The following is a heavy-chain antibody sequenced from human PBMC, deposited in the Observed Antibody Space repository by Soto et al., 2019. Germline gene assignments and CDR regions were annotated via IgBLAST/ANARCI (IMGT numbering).Heavy chain of an antibody. CDR1: GFTFSSHA. CDR2: ISGSGGST. CDR3: AKDQGLMVYAIDY. V-gene: IGHV3-23*01. Sequence: GGSLRLSCAASGFTFSSHAMSWVRQAPGKGLEWVSAISGSGGSTYYADSVKGRFTISRDNSKNTLYLQMNSLRAEDTAVYYCAKDQGLMVYAIDYWGQGTLVTVSS. D-gene: IGHD2-8*01. J-gene: IGHJ4*02.